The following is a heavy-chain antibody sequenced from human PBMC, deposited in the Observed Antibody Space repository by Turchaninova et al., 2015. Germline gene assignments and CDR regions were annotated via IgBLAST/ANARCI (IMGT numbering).Heavy chain of an antibody. Sequence: QVQLQQWGAGLLKPSETLSLTCAVYGGSFSGYPWSWFRPPPGKGREWIGENKGSGSTNYNPSLKGRVTIAVDTSKNQFSLRRRSVTAADTAVYYCASPITIFGYYGMDVWGQGTTVTVSS. CDR3: ASPITIFGYYGMDV. J-gene: IGHJ6*02. CDR2: NKGSGST. CDR1: GGSFSGYP. V-gene: IGHV4-34*01. D-gene: IGHD3-3*01.